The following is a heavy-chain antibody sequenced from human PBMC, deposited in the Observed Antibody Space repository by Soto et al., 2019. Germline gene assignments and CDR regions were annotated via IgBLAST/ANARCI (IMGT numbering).Heavy chain of an antibody. D-gene: IGHD6-13*01. CDR2: IIPIFGTA. Sequence: SVKVSCKASGGTFSSYAISWVRQAPGQGLEWMGGIIPIFGTANYAQKFQGRVTITADESTSTAYMELSSLRSEDTAVYYCARNGYSSLDAFDIWGQGTMVTVSS. CDR1: GGTFSSYA. CDR3: ARNGYSSLDAFDI. J-gene: IGHJ3*02. V-gene: IGHV1-69*13.